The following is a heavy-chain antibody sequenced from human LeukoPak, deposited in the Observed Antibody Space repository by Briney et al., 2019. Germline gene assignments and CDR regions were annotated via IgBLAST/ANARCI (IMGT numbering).Heavy chain of an antibody. Sequence: GGSLRLSCAASGFSVSSNYMSWVRQAPGKGLEWVANIKPDGSEKYYVDSEKGRFTISRDNAKNSLYLQMNSLRAEDTAVYYCARQTLFSHYDFWSGYFDYWGQGTLVTVSS. V-gene: IGHV3-7*01. J-gene: IGHJ4*02. CDR1: GFSVSSNY. CDR2: IKPDGSEK. CDR3: ARQTLFSHYDFWSGYFDY. D-gene: IGHD3-3*01.